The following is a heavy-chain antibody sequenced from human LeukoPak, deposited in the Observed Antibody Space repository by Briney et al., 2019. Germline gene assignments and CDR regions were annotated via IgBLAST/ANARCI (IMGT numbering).Heavy chain of an antibody. D-gene: IGHD3-16*01. CDR2: INPNSGGT. CDR3: ARSEVLWGSYPFVY. Sequence: ASVKVSCKASGYTFTGYYMHWVRQAPGQGLEWMGWINPNSGGTNYAQKFQGRVTMTRDTSISTACMELSRLRSDDTAVYYCARSEVLWGSYPFVYWGQGTLVTVSS. V-gene: IGHV1-2*02. J-gene: IGHJ4*02. CDR1: GYTFTGYY.